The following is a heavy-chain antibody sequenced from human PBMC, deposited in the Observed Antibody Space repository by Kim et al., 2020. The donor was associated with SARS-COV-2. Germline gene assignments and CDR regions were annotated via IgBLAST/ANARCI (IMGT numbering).Heavy chain of an antibody. J-gene: IGHJ4*02. CDR3: ARSLGDGYNCVY. V-gene: IGHV4-39*01. CDR1: GDSISSSGSY. CDR2: LFYSGTT. D-gene: IGHD2-21*01. Sequence: SETLSLTCSVSGDSISSSGSYWGWIRQPPGKGLEWIGSLFYSGTTYYNPSLKSRVTISVDTSQNQFSLKLSSVTAADTAVYYCARSLGDGYNCVYWGQGTLVSVSP.